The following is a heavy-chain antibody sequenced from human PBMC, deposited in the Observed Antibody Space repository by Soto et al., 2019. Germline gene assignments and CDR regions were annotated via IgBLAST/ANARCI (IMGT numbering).Heavy chain of an antibody. CDR1: GGSISSSNW. Sequence: QVQLQESGPGLVKPSGTLSLTCAVSGGSISSSNWWSWVRQPPGKGLEWIGEIYHSGSTNYNPSPKSRVTISVDKSKNRFSLKLSSVTAADTAVYYCASRINLAGIVGAEDAFDIWGQGTMVTVSS. V-gene: IGHV4-4*02. D-gene: IGHD1-26*01. J-gene: IGHJ3*02. CDR3: ASRINLAGIVGAEDAFDI. CDR2: IYHSGST.